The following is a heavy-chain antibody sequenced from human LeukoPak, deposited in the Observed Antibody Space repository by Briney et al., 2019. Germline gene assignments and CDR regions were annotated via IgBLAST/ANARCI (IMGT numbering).Heavy chain of an antibody. CDR3: ASSGCSGGSCYLGSYYYYGMDV. CDR1: GFTFSDYY. V-gene: IGHV3-11*01. CDR2: ISSSGSTI. Sequence: GGSLRLSCAASGFTFSDYYMSWIRQAPGKGLEWVSYISSSGSTIYYADSVKGRFTISRNNAKNSLYLQMNSLRAEDTAVYYCASSGCSGGSCYLGSYYYYGMDVWGQGTTVTVSS. D-gene: IGHD2-15*01. J-gene: IGHJ6*02.